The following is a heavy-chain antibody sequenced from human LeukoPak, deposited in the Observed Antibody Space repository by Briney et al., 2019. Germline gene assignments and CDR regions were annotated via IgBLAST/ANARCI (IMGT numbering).Heavy chain of an antibody. CDR2: ISGSGGST. V-gene: IGHV3-23*01. J-gene: IGHJ4*02. Sequence: GGSLRLSCAASGFTFSSYAISWVRQAPGKGLEWVSAISGSGGSTYYADSAKGRFTISRDNSKNTLYLQMNSLRAEDTAVYYCAKADRDGYNYDYWGQGTLVTVSS. CDR1: GFTFSSYA. CDR3: AKADRDGYNYDY. D-gene: IGHD5-24*01.